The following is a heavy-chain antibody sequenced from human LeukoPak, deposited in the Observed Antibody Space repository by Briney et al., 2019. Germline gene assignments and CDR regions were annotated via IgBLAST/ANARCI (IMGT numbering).Heavy chain of an antibody. CDR3: AREFAWEPLFN. D-gene: IGHD1-26*01. CDR1: GGSISSGDYY. Sequence: SQTLSLTCTVSGGSISSGDYYWSWIRQPPGKGLEWIGYISYSGSTYYNPSLKSRVTMSVDTSKNQFSLKLSSVTAADTAVYYCAREFAWEPLFNWGQGTLVTVSS. J-gene: IGHJ4*02. CDR2: ISYSGST. V-gene: IGHV4-30-4*01.